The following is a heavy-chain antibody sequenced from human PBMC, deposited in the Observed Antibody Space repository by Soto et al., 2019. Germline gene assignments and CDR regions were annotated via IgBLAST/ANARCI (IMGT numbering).Heavy chain of an antibody. V-gene: IGHV1-69*13. CDR2: IIPIFGTA. D-gene: IGHD2-21*02. Sequence: SVKVSCKASGGTFSSYAISWVRQAPGQGLEWMGGIIPIFGTANYAQKFQGRVTITADESTSTAYMELSSLRSEDTAVYYCARENGGNSGYYYGMDVSGQGTTLTVSS. J-gene: IGHJ6*02. CDR3: ARENGGNSGYYYGMDV. CDR1: GGTFSSYA.